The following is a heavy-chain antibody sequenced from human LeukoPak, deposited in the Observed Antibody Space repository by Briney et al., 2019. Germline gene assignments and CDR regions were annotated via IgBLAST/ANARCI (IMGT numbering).Heavy chain of an antibody. D-gene: IGHD4-17*01. Sequence: PSETLSLTCTVSGGSISSYYWSWIRQPAGKGLEWIGRIYTSGSTNYNPSLKSRVTMSVDTSKNQFSLKLGSVTAADTAVYYCARGNKRYGDPTYYFDYWGQGTLVTVSS. V-gene: IGHV4-4*07. CDR1: GGSISSYY. CDR3: ARGNKRYGDPTYYFDY. CDR2: IYTSGST. J-gene: IGHJ4*02.